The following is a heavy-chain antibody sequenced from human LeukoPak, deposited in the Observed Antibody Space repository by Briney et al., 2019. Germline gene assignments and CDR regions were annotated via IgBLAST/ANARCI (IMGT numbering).Heavy chain of an antibody. D-gene: IGHD2-15*01. CDR3: ATLGYPLDY. J-gene: IGHJ4*02. CDR2: INNSGST. Sequence: SETLSLTCVVYGGSFSAYYWSWIRQPPGKGLEWIGEINNSGSTNYNPSLKSRVTISVDTSKNQLSLKLSSVTAADTAVYYCATLGYPLDYWGQGTLVTVST. V-gene: IGHV4-34*01. CDR1: GGSFSAYY.